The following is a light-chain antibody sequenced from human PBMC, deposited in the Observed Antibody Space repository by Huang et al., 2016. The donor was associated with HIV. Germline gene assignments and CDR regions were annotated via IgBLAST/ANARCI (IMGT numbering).Light chain of an antibody. Sequence: EIVLTQSPGILSLSPGERATLSCRASQSVSSSYLAWYQQKPGQAPRLRIYGASSRATGIPDRCSGSGAGTDFTLTISRLEPEDFAVYYCQQYGSSPRTFGQGTKVEIK. CDR1: QSVSSSY. J-gene: IGKJ1*01. CDR3: QQYGSSPRT. CDR2: GAS. V-gene: IGKV3-20*01.